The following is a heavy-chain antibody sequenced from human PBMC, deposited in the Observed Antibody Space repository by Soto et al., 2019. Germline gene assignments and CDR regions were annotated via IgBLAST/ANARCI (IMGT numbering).Heavy chain of an antibody. CDR3: ARGARGYYYYYGMDV. CDR2: ISSNGGST. D-gene: IGHD6-13*01. J-gene: IGHJ6*02. CDR1: GFTFSSYA. Sequence: GGSLSLTCAASGFTFSSYAMHWVRQAPGKGLEYVSAISSNGGSTYYADSVKGRFTISRDNSKNTLYLQMGSLRAEDMAVYYCARGARGYYYYYGMDVWGQGTTVTVSS. V-gene: IGHV3-64*02.